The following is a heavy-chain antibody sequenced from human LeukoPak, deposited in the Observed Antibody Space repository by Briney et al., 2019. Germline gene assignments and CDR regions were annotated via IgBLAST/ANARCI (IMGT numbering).Heavy chain of an antibody. J-gene: IGHJ4*02. CDR2: INPNSGGT. D-gene: IGHD1-20*01. CDR3: ARDPITGTTYFDY. CDR1: GYTFTGYY. Sequence: VASVKVSCKASGYTFTGYYMHWVRQAPGQGLERMGWINPNSGGTNYAQKFQGRVTMTRDTSISTAYMELNRLRSDDTAVYYCARDPITGTTYFDYWGQGTLVTVSS. V-gene: IGHV1-2*02.